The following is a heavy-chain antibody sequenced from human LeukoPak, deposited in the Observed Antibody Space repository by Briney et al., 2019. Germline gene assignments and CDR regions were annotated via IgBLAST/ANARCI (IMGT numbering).Heavy chain of an antibody. Sequence: GGSLRLSCAASGFTFINYAMSWVRQAPGRGLEWVSVICGNAACTLYADSVKGRFIISRDNSRNTMYLYLQMNSLRAEDTAVYYCARHLATSGSYPLDYWGQGNPVTVSS. CDR2: ICGNAACT. CDR3: ARHLATSGSYPLDY. CDR1: GFTFINYA. J-gene: IGHJ4*02. D-gene: IGHD2-2*02. V-gene: IGHV3-23*01.